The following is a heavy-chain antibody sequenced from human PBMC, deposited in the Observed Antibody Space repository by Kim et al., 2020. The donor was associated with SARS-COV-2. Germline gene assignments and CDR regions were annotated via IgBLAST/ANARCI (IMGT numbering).Heavy chain of an antibody. CDR3: ARRKLGRNDAFEI. V-gene: IGHV3-33*01. D-gene: IGHD7-27*01. Sequence: YATPGQRRFTNYRDKSKSTLYLQMNSLSAEDTAVYHCARRKLGRNDAFEIWGQGTMVTVSS. J-gene: IGHJ3*02.